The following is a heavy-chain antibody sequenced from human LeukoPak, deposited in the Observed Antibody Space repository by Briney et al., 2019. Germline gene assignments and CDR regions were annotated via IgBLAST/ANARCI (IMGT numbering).Heavy chain of an antibody. V-gene: IGHV4-39*01. J-gene: IGHJ6*02. CDR1: GGSISSSSYY. CDR3: ARHSSSTSSTRHYYYGMDV. Sequence: SETLSLTCTVSGGSISSSSYYWGWIRQPPGKGLEWIGSIYYSGSTYYNPSLKSRVTISVDTSKNQFSLKLSSVTAADTAVYYCARHSSSTSSTRHYYYGMDVWGQGTVVTVSS. D-gene: IGHD2-2*01. CDR2: IYYSGST.